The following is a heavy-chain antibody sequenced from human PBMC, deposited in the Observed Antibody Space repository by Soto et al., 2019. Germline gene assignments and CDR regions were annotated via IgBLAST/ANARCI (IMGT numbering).Heavy chain of an antibody. J-gene: IGHJ4*02. CDR3: ARRYCTGDRCYTEF. V-gene: IGHV3-48*01. CDR1: GFAFNTYS. CDR2: ISSSSNTI. Sequence: GGSLRLSCSASGFAFNTYSMNWVRQAPGKGLEWVSYISSSSNTIYYADSVRGRFTISRDNGKNSLYLQMDSLRAEDTAVYYCARRYCTGDRCYTEFRGQGTLVTVSS. D-gene: IGHD2-8*02.